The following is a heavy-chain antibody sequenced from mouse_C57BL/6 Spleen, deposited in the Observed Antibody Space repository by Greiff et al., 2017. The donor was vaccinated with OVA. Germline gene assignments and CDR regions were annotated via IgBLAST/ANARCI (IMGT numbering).Heavy chain of an antibody. CDR1: GYAFSSYW. V-gene: IGHV1-80*01. CDR3: ARGYEGFAY. J-gene: IGHJ3*01. CDR2: IYPGDGDT. Sequence: QVQLQQSGAELVKPGASVKISCKASGYAFSSYWMNWVKPRPGKGLEWIGQIYPGDGDTNYNGKFKGKATLTADKSSSTAYMQLSSLTSEDSAVYFCARGYEGFAYWGQGTLVTVSA. D-gene: IGHD3-1*01.